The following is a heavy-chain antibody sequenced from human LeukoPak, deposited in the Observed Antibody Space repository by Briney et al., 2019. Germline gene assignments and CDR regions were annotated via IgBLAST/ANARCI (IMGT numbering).Heavy chain of an antibody. D-gene: IGHD3-22*01. Sequence: PGGSLRLSCAASGFTFDDYGMSWVRQAPGKGLEWVSGINWNGGSTGYADSVKGRFTISRDNAKNSLYLQMNSLRAEDTALYYYARGGYYYDSSGYYVAFDIWGQGTTVTVSS. J-gene: IGHJ3*02. V-gene: IGHV3-20*04. CDR3: ARGGYYYDSSGYYVAFDI. CDR1: GFTFDDYG. CDR2: INWNGGST.